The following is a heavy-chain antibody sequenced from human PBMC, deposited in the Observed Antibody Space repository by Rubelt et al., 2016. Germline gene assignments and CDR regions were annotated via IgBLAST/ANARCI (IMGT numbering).Heavy chain of an antibody. Sequence: QLQLQESGPGLVKPSETLSLTCTVSGGSISSSSYYWGWIRQPPGKGLEWIGEINHSGNTNYNPPVKGRVTISVDTSRNQFSPKLSSVTAADTAVYYCARGPTRTYSSGLVDYWGQGTLVTVSS. CDR1: GGSISSSSYY. D-gene: IGHD6-19*01. CDR3: ARGPTRTYSSGLVDY. V-gene: IGHV4-39*07. CDR2: INHSGNT. J-gene: IGHJ4*02.